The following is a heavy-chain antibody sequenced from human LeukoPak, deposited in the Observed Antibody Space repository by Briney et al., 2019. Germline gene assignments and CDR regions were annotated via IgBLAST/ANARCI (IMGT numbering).Heavy chain of an antibody. J-gene: IGHJ4*02. CDR1: GYTFTSYG. Sequence: ASVKVSCKASGYTFTSYGISWVRQAPGQGLEWMGWISAYNGNTNYARKLQGRVTMTTDTSTSTAYMELRSLRSGDTAVYYCAYSKQGQQPYYFDYWGQGTLVTVSS. V-gene: IGHV1-18*01. CDR2: ISAYNGNT. D-gene: IGHD6-13*01. CDR3: AYSKQGQQPYYFDY.